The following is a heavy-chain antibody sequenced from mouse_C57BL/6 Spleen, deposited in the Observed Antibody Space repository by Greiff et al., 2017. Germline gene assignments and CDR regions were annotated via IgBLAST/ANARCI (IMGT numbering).Heavy chain of an antibody. V-gene: IGHV7-3*01. CDR1: GFTFTDYY. CDR2: IRNKANGYTT. D-gene: IGHD2-3*01. J-gene: IGHJ2*01. CDR3: ARSLCPDY. Sequence: EVKLEESGGGLVQPGGSLSLSCAASGFTFTDYYMSWVRQPPGKALEWLGFIRNKANGYTTEYSASVKGRFTISRDNSQSILYRQMNALRAEDSATYYCARSLCPDYWGQGTTLTVSS.